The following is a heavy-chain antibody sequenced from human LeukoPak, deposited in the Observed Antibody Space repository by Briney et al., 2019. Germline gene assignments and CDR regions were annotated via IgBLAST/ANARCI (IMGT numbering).Heavy chain of an antibody. D-gene: IGHD2-15*01. CDR1: GGSISSYY. CDR3: ARQGYCSGGSCGTYFDF. CDR2: IYYSGST. V-gene: IGHV4-59*08. J-gene: IGHJ4*02. Sequence: PSETLSLTCTVSGGSISSYYWSWIRQPPGKRLEWIGFIYYSGSTTYNPSLKSRVTISVDTSKNQFPLKLSSVTAADTAVYYCARQGYCSGGSCGTYFDFWGQGTLVTVSS.